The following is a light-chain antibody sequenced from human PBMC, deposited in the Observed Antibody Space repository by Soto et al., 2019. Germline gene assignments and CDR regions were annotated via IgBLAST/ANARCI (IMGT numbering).Light chain of an antibody. CDR3: CSYAGSSTAI. V-gene: IGLV2-23*01. J-gene: IGLJ2*01. CDR2: EGS. CDR1: SSDVGSDNL. Sequence: QSVLTQHASVSGSPGQSITISCTGTSSDVGSDNLVSWYQQHPGKAPKLMIYEGSKRPSGVSNRFSGSKSGNTASLTISGLQAEDEADYYCCSYAGSSTAIFGGGTKLTVL.